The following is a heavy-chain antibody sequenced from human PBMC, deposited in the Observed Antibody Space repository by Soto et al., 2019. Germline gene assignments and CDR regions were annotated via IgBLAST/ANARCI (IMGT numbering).Heavy chain of an antibody. D-gene: IGHD6-13*01. CDR2: ISYDGNNK. Sequence: QVQVVESGGGVVQPGRSLRLSCAASGFSFSSYAMHWVRQAPGKGLEWVAVISYDGNNKYYAESVKGRITISRDSSKNMVYLQMNSLRPEDTAVYYCARAPPRGIAAPGTWGSGMDVWGQGTTVTVSS. J-gene: IGHJ6*02. CDR1: GFSFSSYA. V-gene: IGHV3-30-3*01. CDR3: ARAPPRGIAAPGTWGSGMDV.